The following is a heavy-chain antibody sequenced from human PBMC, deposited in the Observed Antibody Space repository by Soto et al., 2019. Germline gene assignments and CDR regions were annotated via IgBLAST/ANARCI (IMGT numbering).Heavy chain of an antibody. CDR3: AHYRAASDYNGMDV. J-gene: IGHJ6*02. V-gene: IGHV2-5*01. CDR1: GFSLSTSGVG. CDR2: IYWNDDK. Sequence: SGPTLVNPTQTLTLTCTFSGFSLSTSGVGVGWIRQPPGKALEWLALIYWNDDKRYSPSLKSRLTITKDTSKNQVVLTMTNMDPVDTATSYGAHYRAASDYNGMDVCGQGTTVTGSS. D-gene: IGHD3-16*02.